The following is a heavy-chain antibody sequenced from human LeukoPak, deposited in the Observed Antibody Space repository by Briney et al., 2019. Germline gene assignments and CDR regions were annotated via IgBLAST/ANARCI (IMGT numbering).Heavy chain of an antibody. CDR3: ARGGGGYSYGYYYYFDY. CDR2: IIPIFGTA. Sequence: SVKVSCKASGGTFSSYAISWVRQAPGQGLGWMGGIIPIFGTANYAQKFQGRVTITADESTSTAYMELSSLRSEDTAVYYCARGGGGYSYGYYYYFDYWGQGTLVTVSS. CDR1: GGTFSSYA. J-gene: IGHJ4*02. V-gene: IGHV1-69*01. D-gene: IGHD5-18*01.